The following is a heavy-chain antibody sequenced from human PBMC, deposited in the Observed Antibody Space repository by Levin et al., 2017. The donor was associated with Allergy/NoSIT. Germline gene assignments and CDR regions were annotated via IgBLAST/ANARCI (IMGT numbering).Heavy chain of an antibody. J-gene: IGHJ4*02. CDR1: EFTVKDYE. D-gene: IGHD3-10*01. CDR2: LGSIGIGSTT. CDR3: ARGGSYLTNGLDH. Sequence: PGGSLRLSCAASEFTVKDYEFNWVRQAPGKGLEWLSYLGSIGIGSTTYYADSVKGRFTISRDDAKNSLYLQMNNLRREDTAFYFCARGGSYLTNGLDHWGQGTLVTVSS. V-gene: IGHV3-48*03.